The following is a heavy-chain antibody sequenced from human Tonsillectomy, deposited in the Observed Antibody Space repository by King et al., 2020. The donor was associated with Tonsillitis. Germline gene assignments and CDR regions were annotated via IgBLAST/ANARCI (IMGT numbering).Heavy chain of an antibody. J-gene: IGHJ4*02. Sequence: VQLVESGGGLVQPGGSLKLSCAASGFTFSGSAMHWVRQVSGKGLEWVGRIRNKANSYATAYAASVKGRFTISRDDSKNTAYLEMNSLKTEDTAVYYCTRLVVWGSRWDYFDYWGQGTLVTVSS. CDR1: GFTFSGSA. D-gene: IGHD6-13*01. CDR3: TRLVVWGSRWDYFDY. V-gene: IGHV3-73*02. CDR2: IRNKANSYAT.